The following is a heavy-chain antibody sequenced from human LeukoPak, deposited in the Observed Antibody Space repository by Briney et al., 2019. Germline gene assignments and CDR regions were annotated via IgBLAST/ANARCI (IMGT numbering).Heavy chain of an antibody. Sequence: ASVKVSCKASGYTFTSYGISRVRQAPGQGLEWMGWISAYNGNTNYAQKLQGRVTMTTDTSTSTAYMELRSLRSDDTAVYYCARAYYDILTGYYEPYFDYWGQGTLVTVSS. CDR1: GYTFTSYG. CDR2: ISAYNGNT. CDR3: ARAYYDILTGYYEPYFDY. V-gene: IGHV1-18*01. D-gene: IGHD3-9*01. J-gene: IGHJ4*02.